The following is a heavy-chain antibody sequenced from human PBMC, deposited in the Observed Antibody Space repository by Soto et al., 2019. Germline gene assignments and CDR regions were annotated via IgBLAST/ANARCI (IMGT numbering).Heavy chain of an antibody. J-gene: IGHJ6*02. D-gene: IGHD2-8*01. CDR3: AKKPPSTIQGWAFGMDV. CDR1: GFTFSSYW. V-gene: IGHV3-74*01. CDR2: INSDGSST. Sequence: EVQLVESGGGLVQPGGSLRLSCAASGFTFSSYWMHWVRQAPGKGLVWVSRINSDGSSTSYADSVKGRFTISRDNSKNTVYLQMNNLRVEDTAVYYCAKKPPSTIQGWAFGMDVWGQGTTVSVSS.